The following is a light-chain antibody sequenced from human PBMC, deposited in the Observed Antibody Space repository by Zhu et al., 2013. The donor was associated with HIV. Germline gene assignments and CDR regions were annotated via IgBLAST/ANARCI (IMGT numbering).Light chain of an antibody. CDR3: QRFGSSLTWT. CDR1: QTVSYKH. CDR2: GAS. J-gene: IGKJ1*01. V-gene: IGKV3-20*01. Sequence: EVVLMQSPGTLSLSPGERATLSCRASQTVSYKHIAWYQQKPGQAPRLLIYGASSRAPGIPDRFSGGGSGTVFTLTITGLEPEDFGMYFCQRFGSSLTWTFGQGTNLEIK.